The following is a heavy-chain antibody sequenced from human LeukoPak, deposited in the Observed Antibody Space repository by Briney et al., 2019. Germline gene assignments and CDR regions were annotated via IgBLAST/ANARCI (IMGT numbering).Heavy chain of an antibody. J-gene: IGHJ4*02. CDR2: ISAYNGNT. D-gene: IGHD3-22*01. CDR1: GYTFTSYG. V-gene: IGHV1-18*01. CDR3: ARERRSRLYHYDSSGYLV. Sequence: WASVKVSCKASGYTFTSYGISWVRQAPGQGLEWMGRISAYNGNTNYAQKLQGRVTMTTDTSTSTAYMELRSLRSDDTAVYYCARERRSRLYHYDSSGYLVWGQGTLVTVSS.